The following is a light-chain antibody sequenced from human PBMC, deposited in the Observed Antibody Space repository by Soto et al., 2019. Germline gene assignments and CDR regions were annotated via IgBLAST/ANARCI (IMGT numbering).Light chain of an antibody. Sequence: DIQMTESPSTLSASVGDRVTITCRASQSISGWLAWYQQKPGKAPELLIFDASSLESGVPSRFSGSGSGTEFTLTISSLQPDDFATYYCQQYNTYSWTFGQGTKVEIK. CDR3: QQYNTYSWT. V-gene: IGKV1-5*01. CDR1: QSISGW. CDR2: DAS. J-gene: IGKJ1*01.